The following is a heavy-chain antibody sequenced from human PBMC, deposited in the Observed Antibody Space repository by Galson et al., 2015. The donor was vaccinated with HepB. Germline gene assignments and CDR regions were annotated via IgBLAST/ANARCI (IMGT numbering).Heavy chain of an antibody. CDR1: GFTFSSCG. CDR3: ARGFRGYDSIDY. V-gene: IGHV3-33*08. J-gene: IGHJ4*02. D-gene: IGHD5-12*01. Sequence: SLRLSCAASGFTFSSCGMHWVRQAPGKGLEWVAVIWYDGSNKYYADSVKGRFTISRDNSKNTLYLQMNSLRAEDTAVYYCARGFRGYDSIDYWGQGTLVTVSS. CDR2: IWYDGSNK.